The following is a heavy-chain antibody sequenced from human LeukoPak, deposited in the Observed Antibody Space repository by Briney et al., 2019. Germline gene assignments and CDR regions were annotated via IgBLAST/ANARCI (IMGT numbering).Heavy chain of an antibody. CDR3: ARVYSTNYYGSGDRPFLFDY. CDR2: ISTYYGNT. V-gene: IGHV1-18*01. CDR1: GYTFTSYG. Sequence: ASVRVSCKASGYTFTSYGFSWVRQAPGQGLERMGWISTYYGNTNYAQKLQDRVTMTTDTSTSTAYMELTSLRSDDTAVYYCARVYSTNYYGSGDRPFLFDYWGQGTVVTVSS. J-gene: IGHJ4*02. D-gene: IGHD3-10*01.